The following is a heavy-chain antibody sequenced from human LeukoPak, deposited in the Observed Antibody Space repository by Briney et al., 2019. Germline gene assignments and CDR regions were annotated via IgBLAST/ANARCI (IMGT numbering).Heavy chain of an antibody. CDR3: ARVCTVFRLVIRLDYYFDY. CDR2: IYYSGST. J-gene: IGHJ4*02. Sequence: SETLSLTCTVSGGSISGYYWSWIRQPPGKGLEWIGYIYYSGSTNYNPSLKSRVTISVDTSKNQFSLKLSSVTAADTAVYYCARVCTVFRLVIRLDYYFDYWGQGTLVTVSS. V-gene: IGHV4-59*01. CDR1: GGSISGYY. D-gene: IGHD3-9*01.